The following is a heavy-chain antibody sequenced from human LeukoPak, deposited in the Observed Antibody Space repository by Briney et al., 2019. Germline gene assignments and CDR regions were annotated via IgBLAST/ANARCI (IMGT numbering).Heavy chain of an antibody. V-gene: IGHV3-23*01. CDR2: ISGSGGST. J-gene: IGHJ4*02. CDR3: AKDPSYYVTYYFDY. CDR1: GFTFSSYA. Sequence: AGGSLRLSCAASGFTFSSYAMSWVRQAPGKGLEWVSAISGSGGSTYYADSVKGRFTISRDNSKNTLYLQMNSLRAKDTAVYYCAKDPSYYVTYYFDYWGQGTLVTVSS. D-gene: IGHD3-10*02.